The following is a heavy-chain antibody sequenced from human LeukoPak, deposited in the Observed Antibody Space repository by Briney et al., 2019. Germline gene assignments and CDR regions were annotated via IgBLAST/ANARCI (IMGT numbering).Heavy chain of an antibody. D-gene: IGHD3-10*01. CDR3: ARVSITMVRGVPTNWFGP. Sequence: GASVKVSCKASGYTFTSYDINWVRQATGQGLEWMGWMNPNSGNTGYAQKFQGRVTMTRNTSISTAYMELSSLRSEDTAVYYCARVSITMVRGVPTNWFGPWGQGTLVTVSS. J-gene: IGHJ5*02. CDR1: GYTFTSYD. CDR2: MNPNSGNT. V-gene: IGHV1-8*01.